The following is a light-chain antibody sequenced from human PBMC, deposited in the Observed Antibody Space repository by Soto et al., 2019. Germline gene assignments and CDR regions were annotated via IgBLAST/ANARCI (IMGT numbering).Light chain of an antibody. V-gene: IGLV1-44*01. Sequence: QLVLTQPPSASGTPGQRVTISCSGSSSNIGSNTVNWYQQLPGTAPKLLIYSNNQRPPGVPDRFSGSKSGTSASLAISGLQSEDEADYYCAAWDDSLNGVVFGGGTQLTVL. CDR1: SSNIGSNT. CDR2: SNN. CDR3: AAWDDSLNGVV. J-gene: IGLJ2*01.